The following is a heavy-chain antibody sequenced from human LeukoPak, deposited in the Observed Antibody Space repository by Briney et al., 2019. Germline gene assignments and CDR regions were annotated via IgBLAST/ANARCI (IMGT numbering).Heavy chain of an antibody. CDR2: ISSSSSYI. CDR1: GFTFSSYS. V-gene: IGHV3-21*01. J-gene: IGHJ4*02. D-gene: IGHD4-17*01. CDR3: ARDGTVTRPLDY. Sequence: GGSLRLSCAASGFTFSSYSMNWVRQAPGKGLEWVSSISSSSSYIYYADSVKGRFTISRDNAKNSLYLQMNSLRAEDTAVYYCARDGTVTRPLDYWGQGTLVTVSS.